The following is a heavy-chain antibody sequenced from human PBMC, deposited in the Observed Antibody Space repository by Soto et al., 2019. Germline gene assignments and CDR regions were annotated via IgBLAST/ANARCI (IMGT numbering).Heavy chain of an antibody. V-gene: IGHV4-30-2*01. D-gene: IGHD4-17*01. CDR2: IYHSGST. CDR3: ARAMTTVTTIDY. Sequence: TLFSPFPVSGGSFTGYYWPRCCQPTGKGLEWIGYIYHSGSTYYNPSLKSRVTISVDRSKNQFSLKLSSVTAADTAVYYCARAMTTVTTIDYWGQGTLVTVSS. J-gene: IGHJ4*02. CDR1: GGSFTGYY.